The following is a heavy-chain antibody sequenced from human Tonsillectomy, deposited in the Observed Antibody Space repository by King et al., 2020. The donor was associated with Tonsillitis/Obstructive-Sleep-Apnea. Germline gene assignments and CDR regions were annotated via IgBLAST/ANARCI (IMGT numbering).Heavy chain of an antibody. CDR2: IYYSGST. J-gene: IGHJ4*02. CDR3: AGGFDYPLDY. D-gene: IGHD3-9*01. V-gene: IGHV4-61*01. CDR1: GGSVSSGSYY. Sequence: VQLQESGPGLVKPSETLSLTCTVSGGSVSSGSYYWSWIRQPPGEGLEWIGYIYYSGSTHYNPPLKSRVTISVDTSKNQFSLKLSSVTAADTAVYYCAGGFDYPLDYWGQGTLVTVSS.